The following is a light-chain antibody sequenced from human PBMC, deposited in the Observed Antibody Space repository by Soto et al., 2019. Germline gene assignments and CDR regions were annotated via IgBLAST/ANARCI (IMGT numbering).Light chain of an antibody. V-gene: IGKV3-20*01. CDR1: QSVSSNY. Sequence: EIVLTQSPGTLSLSPGERATLSCRASQSVSSNYLAWYQQKPGQAPRLLIYGASSRATGIPDRVSGSGSGTDFTLTISRLEPEDCAVYYCQHYGRSAYTFGQGTTLEIK. CDR2: GAS. J-gene: IGKJ2*01. CDR3: QHYGRSAYT.